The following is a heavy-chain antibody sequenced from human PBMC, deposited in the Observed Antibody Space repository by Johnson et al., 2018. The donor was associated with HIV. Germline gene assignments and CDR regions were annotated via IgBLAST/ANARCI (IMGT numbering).Heavy chain of an antibody. CDR2: AKTKVTNYIT. D-gene: IGHD3-3*01. CDR1: GFTFSGHY. J-gene: IGHJ3*02. V-gene: IGHV3-72*01. CDR3: ARPLEWGRPDAFDI. Sequence: VQLVESGGGLVQPGGSLRLSCAASGFTFSGHYMDWVRQAPGKGLEWVARAKTKVTNYITQYAASVEGRFTISRDDSKNSLYLQMNSLRAEDTAVYYCARPLEWGRPDAFDIWGQGTMVTVSS.